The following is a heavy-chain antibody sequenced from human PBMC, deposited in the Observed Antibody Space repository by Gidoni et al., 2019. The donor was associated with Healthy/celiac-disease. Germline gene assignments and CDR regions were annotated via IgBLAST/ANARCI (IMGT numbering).Heavy chain of an antibody. CDR1: GYTSTGYY. CDR2: INPNSGGT. V-gene: IGHV1-2*02. D-gene: IGHD3-22*01. Sequence: VQLVQSGAEVTKPGASVKVSCKASGYTSTGYYMHWVRPAPGHGLEWMGWINPNSGGTSYAQKFQGRVTMTRDTSISTAYMELSRLRSDDTAVYYCARAGLEYYYDSSGYYYVTPEYYYYGMDVWGQGTTVTVSS. J-gene: IGHJ6*02. CDR3: ARAGLEYYYDSSGYYYVTPEYYYYGMDV.